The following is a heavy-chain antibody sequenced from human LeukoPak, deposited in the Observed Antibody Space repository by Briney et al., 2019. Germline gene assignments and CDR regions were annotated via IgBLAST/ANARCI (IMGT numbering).Heavy chain of an antibody. Sequence: PGGSLRLSCSASGFTLDNYAMHWVRQAPMNGLKWCASINWRSDEIGYADSGKGRFTIPRHNAKTSLYLQMNSLQSADMSLSYCARRSKCDHHFDSWGQGTLVTVSS. J-gene: IGHJ4*01. CDR2: INWRSDEI. D-gene: IGHD2-21*01. V-gene: IGHV3-9*03. CDR1: GFTLDNYA. CDR3: ARRSKCDHHFDS.